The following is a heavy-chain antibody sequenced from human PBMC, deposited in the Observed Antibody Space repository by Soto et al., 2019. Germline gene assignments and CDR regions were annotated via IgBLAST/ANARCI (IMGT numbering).Heavy chain of an antibody. CDR1: GFTFSDYY. V-gene: IGHV3-11*01. CDR2: ISSSGRTI. Sequence: QGQLGESWGGLVKPGGSVRLCCAASGFTFSDYYMSWIRQAPGKGLDCVAYISSSGRTIYYADSVKRRFTTSRDNAKNSLYLQMTSVRAEDTAVYYCERAVTTSHYSYFDLWGRGTLVTVSS. D-gene: IGHD4-17*01. CDR3: ERAVTTSHYSYFDL. J-gene: IGHJ2*01.